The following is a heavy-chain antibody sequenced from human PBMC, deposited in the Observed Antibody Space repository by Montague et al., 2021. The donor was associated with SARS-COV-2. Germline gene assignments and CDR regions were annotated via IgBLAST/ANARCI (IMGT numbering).Heavy chain of an antibody. Sequence: TRSLTCTVSGGSISSGSYYWSWIRQPAGKGLEWIGRIYTSGSTNYNPSLKSLVTISVDTSKNQFSLKLSAVTAADTAVYYCASGIAATYYYYIDVWGQGTTVTVSS. CDR2: IYTSGST. J-gene: IGHJ6*03. CDR3: ASGIAATYYYYIDV. V-gene: IGHV4-61*02. CDR1: GGSISSGSYY. D-gene: IGHD6-13*01.